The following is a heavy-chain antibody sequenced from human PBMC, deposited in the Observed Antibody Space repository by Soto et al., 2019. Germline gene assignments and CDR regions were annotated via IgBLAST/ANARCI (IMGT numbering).Heavy chain of an antibody. D-gene: IGHD3-22*01. CDR3: ARDNYYYDSSGSYFDY. Sequence: SETLSLTCTVSGGSVSSGSYYWSWIRQPPGKGLEWIGYIYYSGSTNYNPSLKSRVTISVDTSKNQFSLKLSSVTAADTAVYYCARDNYYYDSSGSYFDYRGQGTLVTVSS. CDR1: GGSVSSGSYY. J-gene: IGHJ4*02. CDR2: IYYSGST. V-gene: IGHV4-61*01.